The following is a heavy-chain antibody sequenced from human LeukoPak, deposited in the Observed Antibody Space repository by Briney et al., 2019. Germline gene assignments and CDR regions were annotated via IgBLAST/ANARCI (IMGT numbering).Heavy chain of an antibody. Sequence: GGSLRLSSAASGFTFSDYYMSWIRQAPGKGLEWVSYISSSGSTIYYADSVKGRFTISRDNSKNTLYLQMNSLRAEDTALYYCAKDFHRLGEFDAFDIWGQGTMVTVSS. CDR3: AKDFHRLGEFDAFDI. CDR2: ISSSGSTI. J-gene: IGHJ3*02. CDR1: GFTFSDYY. D-gene: IGHD3-16*01. V-gene: IGHV3-11*01.